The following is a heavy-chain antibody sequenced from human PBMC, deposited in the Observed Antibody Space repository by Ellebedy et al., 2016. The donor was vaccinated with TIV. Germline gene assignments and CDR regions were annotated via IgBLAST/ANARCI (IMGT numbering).Heavy chain of an antibody. D-gene: IGHD5-12*01. V-gene: IGHV4-59*01. CDR3: ARGWRVATMGGYYYYYYGMDV. J-gene: IGHJ6*02. Sequence: SETLSLTCTVPGGSISSYYWSWIRQPPGKGLEWIGYIYYSGSTNYNPSLKSRVTISVDTSKNQFSLKLCSVTAADTAVYYCARGWRVATMGGYYYYYYGMDVWGQGTTVTVSS. CDR2: IYYSGST. CDR1: GGSISSYY.